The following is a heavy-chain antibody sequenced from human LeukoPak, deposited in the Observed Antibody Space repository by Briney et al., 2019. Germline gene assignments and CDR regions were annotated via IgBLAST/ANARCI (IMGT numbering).Heavy chain of an antibody. CDR3: ARDMYNWNYGVDY. Sequence: TGGSLRLSCAASGFTFTMFSMNWVRQAPGKGLEWIAFIRGRADTTYYAGSVQGRFTISRDNADDSVYLQMDSLRVEDTAVYYCARDMYNWNYGVDYWGQGTLVTVSS. V-gene: IGHV3-48*01. CDR2: IRGRADTT. J-gene: IGHJ4*02. D-gene: IGHD1-7*01. CDR1: GFTFTMFS.